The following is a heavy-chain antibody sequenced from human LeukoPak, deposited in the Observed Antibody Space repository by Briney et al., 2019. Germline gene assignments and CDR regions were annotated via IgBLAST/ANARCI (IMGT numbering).Heavy chain of an antibody. CDR1: GGSFSGYY. CDR3: ASASAVAGTPDFDY. V-gene: IGHV4-34*01. J-gene: IGHJ4*02. CDR2: INHSGST. Sequence: SETLSLTCAVYGGSFSGYYWSWIRQPPGKGLEWIGEINHSGSTNYNPSLKSRVTISVDTSKNQFSLKLSSVTAADTAVYYCASASAVAGTPDFDYWGQGTLVTVSS. D-gene: IGHD6-19*01.